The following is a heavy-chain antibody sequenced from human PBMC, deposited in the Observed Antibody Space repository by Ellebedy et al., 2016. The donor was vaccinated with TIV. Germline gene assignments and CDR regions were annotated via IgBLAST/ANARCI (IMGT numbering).Heavy chain of an antibody. D-gene: IGHD3-10*01. CDR3: CTRESIRGAIGLEDTFDS. V-gene: IGHV3-73*01. CDR1: GLMFRDAA. J-gene: IGHJ3*02. CDR2: IRSKVNSYAT. Sequence: GESLKISCAVSGLMFRDAAFHWVRQPPGKGLEWVGRIRSKVNSYATEFSPSMKDRFTISRTDSRNMVYLQMNSLTIEDTAVYYCCTRESIRGAIGLEDTFDSWGQGTLVTVSS.